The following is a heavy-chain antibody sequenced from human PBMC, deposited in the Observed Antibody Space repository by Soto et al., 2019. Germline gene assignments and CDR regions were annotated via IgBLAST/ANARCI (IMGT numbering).Heavy chain of an antibody. D-gene: IGHD6-19*01. J-gene: IGHJ4*02. CDR1: GFIFHSYA. CDR3: AKYIGDSPGYPSDY. Sequence: GGSLRLSCAASGFIFHSYAMSWVRQAPGKGLEWVSAIGGSGGNTLYADSVKGRFTISRDNSENTLYLQMNSLRAEDTAVYYCAKYIGDSPGYPSDYWGQGPLVTVSS. CDR2: IGGSGGNT. V-gene: IGHV3-23*01.